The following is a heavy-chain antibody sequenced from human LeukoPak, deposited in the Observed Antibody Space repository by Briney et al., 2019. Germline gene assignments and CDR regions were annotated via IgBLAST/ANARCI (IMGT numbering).Heavy chain of an antibody. CDR1: GGTFSSYA. Sequence: GASVKVSCKASGGTFSSYAISWVRQAPGQGLEWMGWISAYNGNTNYAQKLQGRVTMTTDTSTSTAYMELRSLRSDDTAVYYCARDRGGATNDYWGQGTLVTVSS. D-gene: IGHD1-26*01. V-gene: IGHV1-18*01. CDR2: ISAYNGNT. CDR3: ARDRGGATNDY. J-gene: IGHJ4*02.